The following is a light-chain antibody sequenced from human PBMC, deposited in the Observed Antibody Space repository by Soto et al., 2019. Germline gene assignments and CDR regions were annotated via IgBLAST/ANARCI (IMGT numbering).Light chain of an antibody. Sequence: DIQMTQSPSSLSASVGDRVTITCRASQSISGYLHWYQQTPGKAPKLLIYATSSLQRGVPSRFSGSGSGTDFTLTIIGLQPEDFAAYYCQQSFSTPFTFGPGTKVNIK. V-gene: IGKV1-39*01. CDR2: ATS. J-gene: IGKJ3*01. CDR3: QQSFSTPFT. CDR1: QSISGY.